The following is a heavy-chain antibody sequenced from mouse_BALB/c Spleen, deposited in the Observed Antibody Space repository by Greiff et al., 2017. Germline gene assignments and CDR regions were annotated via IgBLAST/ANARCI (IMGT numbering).Heavy chain of an antibody. Sequence: QVQLQQSGAELVRPGTSVKVSCKASGYAFTNYLIEWVKQRPGQGLEWIGVINPGSGGTNYNEKFKGKATLTADKSSSTAYMQLSSLTSDDSAVYFCALIYDGYYGRFDYAMDYWGQGTSVTVSS. V-gene: IGHV1-54*01. CDR2: INPGSGGT. CDR1: GYAFTNYL. J-gene: IGHJ4*01. D-gene: IGHD2-3*01. CDR3: ALIYDGYYGRFDYAMDY.